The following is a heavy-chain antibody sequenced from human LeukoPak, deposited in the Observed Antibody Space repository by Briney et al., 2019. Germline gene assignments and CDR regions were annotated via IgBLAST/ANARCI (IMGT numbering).Heavy chain of an antibody. CDR2: IYYSGST. D-gene: IGHD2-2*01. Sequence: SETLSLTCTVSGGSISSSSYYWGWIRQPPGKELEWIGSIYYSGSTYYNPSLKSRVTISVDTSKNQFSLKLSSVTAADTAVYYCARQQGGYCSSTSCYFYGMDVWGQGTTVTVSS. CDR1: GGSISSSSYY. V-gene: IGHV4-39*01. J-gene: IGHJ6*02. CDR3: ARQQGGYCSSTSCYFYGMDV.